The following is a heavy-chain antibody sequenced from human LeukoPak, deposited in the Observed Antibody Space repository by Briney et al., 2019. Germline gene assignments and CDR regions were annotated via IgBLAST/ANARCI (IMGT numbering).Heavy chain of an antibody. J-gene: IGHJ4*02. V-gene: IGHV6-1*01. CDR2: TYHRSKWYY. Sequence: SQTLSLTCAISGDSVSSNSAAWSWLRQSPSRGLEWLGRTYHRSKWYYDYAVSVKSRITINPDTSKNQFSLQLNSVTAEDTAVYYCAKTRPLDSSSWPHGDYWGQGTLVTVSS. D-gene: IGHD6-13*01. CDR1: GDSVSSNSAA. CDR3: AKTRPLDSSSWPHGDY.